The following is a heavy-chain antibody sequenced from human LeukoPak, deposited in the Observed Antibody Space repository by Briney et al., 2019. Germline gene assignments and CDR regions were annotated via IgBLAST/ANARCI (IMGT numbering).Heavy chain of an antibody. CDR1: GYPFTTYE. CDR3: ARGPRNDP. CDR2: VHPNSGNT. Sequence: PRASVKVSCKTSGYPFTTYEINWVRQAAGQGLEWMGGVHPNSGNTAYAQKFQGRVTMTRDTSISTTYMELSGLRSDDTAVYFCARGPRNDPWGQGTLVTVSS. J-gene: IGHJ5*02. D-gene: IGHD1-14*01. V-gene: IGHV1-8*01.